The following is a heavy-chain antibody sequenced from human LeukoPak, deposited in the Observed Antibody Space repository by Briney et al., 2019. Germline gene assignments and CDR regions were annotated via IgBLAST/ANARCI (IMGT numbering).Heavy chain of an antibody. D-gene: IGHD3-22*01. CDR3: AKPLEEADYYDSPHTGFDY. CDR2: ISYDGSNK. J-gene: IGHJ4*02. Sequence: HPGGSLRLSCAASGFTFSSYAMHWVRQAPGKGLEWVAVISYDGSNKYYADSVKGRFTISRDNSKNTLYLQMNSLRAEDTAVYYCAKPLEEADYYDSPHTGFDYWGQGTLVTVSS. V-gene: IGHV3-30-3*02. CDR1: GFTFSSYA.